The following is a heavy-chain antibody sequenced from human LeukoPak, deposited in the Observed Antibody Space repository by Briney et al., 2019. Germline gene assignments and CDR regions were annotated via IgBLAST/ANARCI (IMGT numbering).Heavy chain of an antibody. J-gene: IGHJ3*02. V-gene: IGHV4-39*01. D-gene: IGHD3-22*01. CDR1: GGSISSSSYY. CDR3: EMTTGRYDSSGYLGAFDI. CDR2: IYYSGST. Sequence: SETLSLTCTVSGGSISSSSYYWGWIRQPPGKGLEWIGSIYYSGSTYYNPSLKSRVTISVDTSKNQFSLKLSSVTAADTAVYYCEMTTGRYDSSGYLGAFDIWGQGTMVTASS.